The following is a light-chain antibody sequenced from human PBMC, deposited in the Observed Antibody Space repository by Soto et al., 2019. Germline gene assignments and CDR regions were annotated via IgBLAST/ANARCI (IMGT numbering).Light chain of an antibody. J-gene: IGKJ5*01. V-gene: IGKV3-11*01. CDR2: DAS. CDR1: QSVSSY. Sequence: ETVLTQAGDTLPLSTVVRATLYCSSSQSVSSYLAWYQQKPGQAPRLLIYDASNRATGIPARFSGSGSGTDFTLTISSLEPEDFAVYYCQQRSNWPAITFGQGTRLEIK. CDR3: QQRSNWPAIT.